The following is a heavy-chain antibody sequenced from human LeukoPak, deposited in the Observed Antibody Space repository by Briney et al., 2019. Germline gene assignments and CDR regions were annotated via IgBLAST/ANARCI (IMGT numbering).Heavy chain of an antibody. J-gene: IGHJ4*02. Sequence: GGSLRLSCAASGFTFSNYTMNWVRQAPGKGLEWVSSISSSSGYIHYVDSVKGRFTISRDNADNSLYLQMNSLRAEDTAVYFCARDHRVAGLLFDCWGEGTLVAVSS. D-gene: IGHD6-19*01. CDR1: GFTFSNYT. V-gene: IGHV3-21*01. CDR3: ARDHRVAGLLFDC. CDR2: ISSSSGYI.